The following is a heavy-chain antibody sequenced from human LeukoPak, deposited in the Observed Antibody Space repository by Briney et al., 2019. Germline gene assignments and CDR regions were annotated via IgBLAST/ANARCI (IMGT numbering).Heavy chain of an antibody. CDR1: GFTFSSYA. Sequence: GGSLRLSCAASGFTFSSYAMHWVRQAPGKGLEWVAVISYDGRNKYYADSAKGRFTISRDNSKNTLYLQMNRLRTEDTAVYYCARELGGATSYSDYWGQGTLVTVPS. J-gene: IGHJ4*02. CDR2: ISYDGRNK. D-gene: IGHD1-26*01. CDR3: ARELGGATSYSDY. V-gene: IGHV3-30*04.